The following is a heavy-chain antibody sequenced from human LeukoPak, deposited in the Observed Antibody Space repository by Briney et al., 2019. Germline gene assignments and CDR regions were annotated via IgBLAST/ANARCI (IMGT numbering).Heavy chain of an antibody. CDR3: AKDGDYDILTGRASNYYMDV. CDR2: ISAYNGNT. D-gene: IGHD3-9*01. CDR1: GYTFTSYG. Sequence: ASVKVSSKASGYTFTSYGISWVRQAPGQGLEWMGWISAYNGNTNYAQKLQGRVTMTTDTSTSTAYMELRSLRSDDTAVYYCAKDGDYDILTGRASNYYMDVWGKGTTVTVSS. J-gene: IGHJ6*03. V-gene: IGHV1-18*01.